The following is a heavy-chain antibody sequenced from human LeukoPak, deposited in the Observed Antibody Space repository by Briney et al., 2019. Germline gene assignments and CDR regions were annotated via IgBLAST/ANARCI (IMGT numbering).Heavy chain of an antibody. CDR1: GFTFSSYA. CDR3: ARVDTVMAYYFDL. CDR2: IYSGGTT. Sequence: GGSLRLSCAASGFTFSSYAMTWVRQAPGKGLEWVSTIYSGGTTYYADSVMGRFTISRHNSRNTLYLQMNSLRAEDTAVYYCARVDTVMAYYFDLWGQGTLVTVSS. V-gene: IGHV3-53*04. D-gene: IGHD5-18*01. J-gene: IGHJ4*02.